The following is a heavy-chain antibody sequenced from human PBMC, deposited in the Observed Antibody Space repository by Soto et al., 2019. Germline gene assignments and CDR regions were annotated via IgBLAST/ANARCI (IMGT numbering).Heavy chain of an antibody. J-gene: IGHJ5*02. CDR3: ARDLAGYSSGGGFDP. Sequence: SELMADTNTVSGGSIINHYWSCIIKKAGKGLEWIGRIYTSGSTNYNPSLKSRVTMSVDTSKNQFPLKLSSVTAADTAVYYCARDLAGYSSGGGFDPLVHGTLVPV. D-gene: IGHD6-25*01. V-gene: IGHV4-4*07. CDR2: IYTSGST. CDR1: GGSIINHY.